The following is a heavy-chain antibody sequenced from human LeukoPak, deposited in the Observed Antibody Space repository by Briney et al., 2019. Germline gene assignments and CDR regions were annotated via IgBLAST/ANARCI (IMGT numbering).Heavy chain of an antibody. CDR3: ARENSGYDVFDY. Sequence: ASVKVSCKASGYTFTSYYMHWVRQAPGQGLEWMGIINPSGGSTSYAQKFQGRVTMTRNTSTSTVYMELSSLRSEDTAVYYCARENSGYDVFDYWGQGTLVTVSS. D-gene: IGHD5-12*01. J-gene: IGHJ4*02. CDR1: GYTFTSYY. V-gene: IGHV1-46*01. CDR2: INPSGGST.